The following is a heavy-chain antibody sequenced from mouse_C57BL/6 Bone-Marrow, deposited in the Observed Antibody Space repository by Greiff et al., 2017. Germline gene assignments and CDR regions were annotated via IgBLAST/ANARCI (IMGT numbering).Heavy chain of an antibody. V-gene: IGHV14-1*01. CDR1: GFNIKDYY. D-gene: IGHD1-1*02. CDR3: TTGWYFDY. J-gene: IGHJ2*01. CDR2: IDPDDGDT. Sequence: VQLQQSGAELVRPGASVKLSCTASGFNIKDYYMHWVKQRPEQGLEWIGRIDPDDGDTEYAPKFQGNATMSEDTSSNTAYLQLSSLTSEDTAVYYCTTGWYFDYWGQGTTLTVSS.